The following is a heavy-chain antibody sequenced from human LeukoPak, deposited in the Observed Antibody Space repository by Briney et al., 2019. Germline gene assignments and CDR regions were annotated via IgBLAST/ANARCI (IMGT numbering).Heavy chain of an antibody. V-gene: IGHV4-39*01. CDR1: GGSISSRSYY. J-gene: IGHJ4*02. CDR2: IYYSGST. D-gene: IGHD6-19*01. Sequence: PSETLSLTCTVHGGSISSRSYYWGLIRQPPGKGLERIGSIYYSGSTYYNPSLKSRVTISVDTSKNQFSLKLSSVTAADTAVYYCAPHSSGWYGAFGYWGQGTLVTVSS. CDR3: APHSSGWYGAFGY.